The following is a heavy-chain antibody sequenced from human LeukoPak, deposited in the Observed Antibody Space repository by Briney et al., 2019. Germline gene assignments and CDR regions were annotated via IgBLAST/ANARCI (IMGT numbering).Heavy chain of an antibody. D-gene: IGHD6-19*01. CDR3: AKDRSRAVVFSSGY. Sequence: GGSLRLSCAASGFTFSSYGMHWVRQAPGKGLEWVAVISYDGSNKYYADSVKGRFTISRDNSKNTLYLQMNSLRAEDTAVYYCAKDRSRAVVFSSGYWGQGTLVTVSS. CDR1: GFTFSSYG. V-gene: IGHV3-30*18. J-gene: IGHJ4*02. CDR2: ISYDGSNK.